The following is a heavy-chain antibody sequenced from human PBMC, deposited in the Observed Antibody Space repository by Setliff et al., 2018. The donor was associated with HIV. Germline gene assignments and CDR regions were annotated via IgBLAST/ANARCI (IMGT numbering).Heavy chain of an antibody. D-gene: IGHD2-15*01. J-gene: IGHJ5*02. CDR3: ARVRYCSGGSCYGGEYWFDP. Sequence: EASVKVSCKASGYSFTSYYIHWVRQAPGQGLEWMGVIHPSGRSTSYAQSFQDRVTMTRDTSTSTVYMELSSLRSEDTAVYYCARVRYCSGGSCYGGEYWFDPWGQGTLVTVSS. CDR1: GYSFTSYY. CDR2: IHPSGRST. V-gene: IGHV1-46*01.